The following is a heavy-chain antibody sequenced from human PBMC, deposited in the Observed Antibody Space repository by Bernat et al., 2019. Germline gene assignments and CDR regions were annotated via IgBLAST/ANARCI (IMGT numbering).Heavy chain of an antibody. D-gene: IGHD3-3*01. CDR3: ARRSRVSGVVIYDYYYYMDV. J-gene: IGHJ6*03. V-gene: IGHV3-48*04. CDR2: ISSSSSYT. CDR1: GFTFSSYA. Sequence: EVQLVESGGGLVQPGGSLRLSCAASGFTFSSYAMSWVRQAPGKGLEWVSYISSSSSYTNYADSVKGRFTISRDNAKNSLYLQMNSLRAEDTAVYYCARRSRVSGVVIYDYYYYMDVWGKGTTVTVSS.